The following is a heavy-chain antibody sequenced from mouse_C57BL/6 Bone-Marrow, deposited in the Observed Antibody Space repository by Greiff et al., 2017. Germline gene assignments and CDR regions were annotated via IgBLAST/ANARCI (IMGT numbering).Heavy chain of an antibody. J-gene: IGHJ1*03. Sequence: EVMLVESGGGLVQPGGSLSLSCAASGFTFTDYYMSWVRQPPGKALEWLGFIRNKANGYTTEYSASVKGRFTISRDNSQSILYLQMNALRAEDSATYYCARYRYYGSSYDWYFDVWGTGTTVTVSS. CDR1: GFTFTDYY. CDR2: IRNKANGYTT. V-gene: IGHV7-3*01. CDR3: ARYRYYGSSYDWYFDV. D-gene: IGHD1-1*01.